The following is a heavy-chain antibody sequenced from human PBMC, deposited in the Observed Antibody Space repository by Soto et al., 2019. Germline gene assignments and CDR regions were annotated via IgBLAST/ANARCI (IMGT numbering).Heavy chain of an antibody. V-gene: IGHV4-59*08. D-gene: IGHD2-15*01. CDR1: GGSISTYY. CDR3: ARRYCGGDSCYSSFDY. Sequence: SETLSLTCTVSGGSISTYYWSWIRQPPGKGLEWIGYIYYIGSTNYNPSLKSRVIMSVDTSKNQFSLKLNSVSAADTAVYYCARRYCGGDSCYSSFDYWGQGILVTVS. CDR2: IYYIGST. J-gene: IGHJ4*01.